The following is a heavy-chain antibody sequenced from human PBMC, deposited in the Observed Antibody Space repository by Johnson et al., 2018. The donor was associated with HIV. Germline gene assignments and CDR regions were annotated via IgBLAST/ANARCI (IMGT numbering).Heavy chain of an antibody. CDR2: IRQEGSEK. D-gene: IGHD3-10*01. CDR3: ARDSGVPGNDAFDI. Sequence: VQLVESGGGVVQPGRSLRLSCAASGFTFSSYAMHWVRQAPGKGLEWVASIRQEGSEKYYVDSVKGRFTISRDNSKNTLYLQLSSLRSEDTAVYYCARDSGVPGNDAFDIWGQGTMVTVSS. J-gene: IGHJ3*02. V-gene: IGHV3-30*04. CDR1: GFTFSSYA.